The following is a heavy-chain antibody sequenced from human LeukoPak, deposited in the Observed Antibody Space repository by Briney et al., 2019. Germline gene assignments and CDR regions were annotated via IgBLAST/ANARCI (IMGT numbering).Heavy chain of an antibody. CDR3: ARVGYCSGGSCFWFDP. J-gene: IGHJ5*02. CDR1: GGSISSYY. Sequence: PSETLSLTCTVSGGSISSYYWSWIRQPPGKGLEWIGYIYYSGSTNYNPSLKSRVTISVDTPKNQFSLKLSSVTAADTAVYYCARVGYCSGGSCFWFDPWGQGTLVTVSS. D-gene: IGHD2-15*01. V-gene: IGHV4-59*12. CDR2: IYYSGST.